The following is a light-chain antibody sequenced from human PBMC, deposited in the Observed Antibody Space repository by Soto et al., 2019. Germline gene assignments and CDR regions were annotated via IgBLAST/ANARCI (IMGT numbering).Light chain of an antibody. Sequence: IPLTQCASTLCASVGEGVTITCRASQSIXSWLVWYQAKPGKAPKLLXDKASSLERGGPSRLSGSGSATEFTLTISSLQPEDFANYYFQQYNSYPWTFGQGTKVDIK. CDR2: KAS. CDR1: QSIXSW. CDR3: QQYNSYPWT. J-gene: IGKJ1*01. V-gene: IGKV1-5*03.